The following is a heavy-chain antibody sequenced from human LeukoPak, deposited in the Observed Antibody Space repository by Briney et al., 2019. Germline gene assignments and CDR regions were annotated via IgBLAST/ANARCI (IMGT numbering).Heavy chain of an antibody. D-gene: IGHD6-13*01. CDR2: IYPDDSDT. J-gene: IGHJ6*02. Sequence: GESLKISCQGSGYIFTTYWIGWVRQMPGKGLEWMGIIYPDDSDTRYSPSFQGQVTISADNSISTAYLQWSSLKASDTAMYYCARHGLAAAGTDYYYGMDVWGQGSTVTVSS. CDR3: ARHGLAAAGTDYYYGMDV. V-gene: IGHV5-51*01. CDR1: GYIFTTYW.